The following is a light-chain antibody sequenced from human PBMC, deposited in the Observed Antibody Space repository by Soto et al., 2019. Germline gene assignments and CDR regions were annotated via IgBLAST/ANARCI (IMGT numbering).Light chain of an antibody. CDR3: TSFTSSNTWV. J-gene: IGLJ3*02. Sequence: QPVLTQPASVSGSPGQSITLSCTGTSSDVGGYNYVSWFQQHPGKAPKLKIYEVSNRPSGVSNRFSGSNSGYTASLTISELQAEDEADYYCTSFTSSNTWVFGGGTKLTVL. V-gene: IGLV2-14*03. CDR1: SSDVGGYNY. CDR2: EVS.